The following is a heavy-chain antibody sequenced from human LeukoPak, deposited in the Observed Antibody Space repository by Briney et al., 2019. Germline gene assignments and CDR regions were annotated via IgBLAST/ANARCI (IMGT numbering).Heavy chain of an antibody. V-gene: IGHV3-23*01. CDR1: GFTFSSYA. D-gene: IGHD5-12*01. J-gene: IGHJ4*02. CDR3: AKDLDIVATITGN. Sequence: GGSLRLSCAASGFTFSSYAMSWGRQAPGKGVEWVSGVSGSGGSTYYADSVKGRFTISRDNSKNKLYLQMNSLRAKDTAVYYCAKDLDIVATITGNWGQGTLVTVSS. CDR2: VSGSGGST.